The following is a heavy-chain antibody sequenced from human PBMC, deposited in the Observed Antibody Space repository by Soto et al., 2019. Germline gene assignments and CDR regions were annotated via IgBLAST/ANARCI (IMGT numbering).Heavy chain of an antibody. CDR3: ARGLSYDFWSGAFDY. CDR2: IIPIFGTA. CDR1: GGTFSSYA. J-gene: IGHJ4*02. V-gene: IGHV1-69*13. D-gene: IGHD3-3*01. Sequence: SVKVSCKASGGTFSSYAISWVRQAPGQGLEWMGGIIPIFGTANYAQKFQGRVTITADESTSTAYMELGSLRSEDTAVYYCARGLSYDFWSGAFDYWGQGTLVTVSS.